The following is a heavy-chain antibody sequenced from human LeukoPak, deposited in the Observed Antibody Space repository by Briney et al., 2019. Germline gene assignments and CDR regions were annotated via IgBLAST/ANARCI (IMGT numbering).Heavy chain of an antibody. CDR1: GFTFSSYV. CDR3: ARGVGFGELLD. Sequence: GGSLRLSCAASGFTFSSYVMHWVRQAPGKGLEWVAVISYDGSNKYYADSVKGRFTISRDNSKNTLYLQMNSLRAEDTAVYYCARGVGFGELLDWGQGTLVTVSS. D-gene: IGHD3-10*01. J-gene: IGHJ4*02. V-gene: IGHV3-30-3*01. CDR2: ISYDGSNK.